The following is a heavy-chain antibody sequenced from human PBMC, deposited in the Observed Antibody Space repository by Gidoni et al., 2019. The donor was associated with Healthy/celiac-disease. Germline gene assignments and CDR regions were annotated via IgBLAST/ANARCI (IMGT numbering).Heavy chain of an antibody. Sequence: QVQLVQSGAEVKKPGASVKVSCKASGYNFTSYYMHWVRQAPGQGLEWMGIINPSGGSTSYAQKFQGRVTMTRDTSTSTVYMELSSLRSEDTAVYYCARGSVVRYYYDSSGSLSPDYWGQGTLVTVSS. CDR3: ARGSVVRYYYDSSGSLSPDY. CDR1: GYNFTSYY. CDR2: INPSGGST. J-gene: IGHJ4*02. D-gene: IGHD3-22*01. V-gene: IGHV1-46*01.